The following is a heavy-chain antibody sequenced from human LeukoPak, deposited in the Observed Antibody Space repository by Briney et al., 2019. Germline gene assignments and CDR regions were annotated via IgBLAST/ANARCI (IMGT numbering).Heavy chain of an antibody. D-gene: IGHD5-18*01. J-gene: IGHJ5*02. Sequence: PSETLSLTCAVYGGSFSAYYWTWIRQPPGKGLEWIGEIKHSGSSNYNSSLRSRATISVDTSYKQFSLRLSSVTAADTAVYYCAPRGDIEHSYVYGKWFDPWGQGTRVTVSS. V-gene: IGHV4-34*01. CDR2: IKHSGSS. CDR3: APRGDIEHSYVYGKWFDP. CDR1: GGSFSAYY.